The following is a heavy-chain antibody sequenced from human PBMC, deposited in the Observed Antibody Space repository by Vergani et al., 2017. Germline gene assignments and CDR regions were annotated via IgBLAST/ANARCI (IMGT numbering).Heavy chain of an antibody. CDR2: FDPEDVET. D-gene: IGHD2-15*01. J-gene: IGHJ3*02. V-gene: IGHV1-24*01. CDR1: GYTPTELS. CDR3: ATYHCSGGSCYLNDAFDI. Sequence: QVQLVQSGAEVKKPGASVKVSCKVSGYTPTELSMHWVRQAPGKGLEWMGGFDPEDVETIYTQKFLGRVTMTEDTSTDTAYMELSSLRSEDTAVYYCATYHCSGGSCYLNDAFDIWGQGTMVTVSS.